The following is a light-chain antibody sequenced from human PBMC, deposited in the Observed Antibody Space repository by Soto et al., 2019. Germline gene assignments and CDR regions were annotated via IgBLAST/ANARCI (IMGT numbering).Light chain of an antibody. V-gene: IGKV2-28*01. J-gene: IGKJ1*01. CDR2: SGS. CDR3: KQALQTRT. CDR1: HSLLHSSGYNY. Sequence: IVMTEFPFSLPVTPGERASISCRSCHSLLHSSGYNYLDWYLQKPGQSPKLLISSGSNRASGVHDSFSGSGSGTDSTLKIRRVEAEDVGVYYCKQALQTRTCGQGTKVDIK.